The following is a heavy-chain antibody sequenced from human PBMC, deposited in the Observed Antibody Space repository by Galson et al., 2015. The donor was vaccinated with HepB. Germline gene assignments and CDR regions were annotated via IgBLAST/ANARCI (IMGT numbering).Heavy chain of an antibody. Sequence: LRLSCAASGFTFSDSYMSWIRQAPGKGLEWVSYISGSSSGSTAYINYVDSVKGRFTISRDNAKNSLYLQMNSLRAEDTAVYYCARDGVAPGIYFDYWGQGTLVTVSS. CDR2: ISGSSSGSTAYI. V-gene: IGHV3-11*05. J-gene: IGHJ4*02. CDR1: GFTFSDSY. D-gene: IGHD2-2*01. CDR3: ARDGVAPGIYFDY.